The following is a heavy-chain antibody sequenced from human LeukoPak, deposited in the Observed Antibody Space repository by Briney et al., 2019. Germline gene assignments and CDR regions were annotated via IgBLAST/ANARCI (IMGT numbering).Heavy chain of an antibody. CDR2: ISGSGGST. V-gene: IGHV3-23*01. CDR1: GFTFSSYG. Sequence: PGGSLRLSCAASGFTFSSYGMSWVRQAPGKGLEWVSAISGSGGSTYYADSVKGRFTISRDNSKNTLYLQMNSLRAEDTAVYYCAKDPKYYDILTGYYENWYFDLWGRGTLVTVSS. CDR3: AKDPKYYDILTGYYENWYFDL. J-gene: IGHJ2*01. D-gene: IGHD3-9*01.